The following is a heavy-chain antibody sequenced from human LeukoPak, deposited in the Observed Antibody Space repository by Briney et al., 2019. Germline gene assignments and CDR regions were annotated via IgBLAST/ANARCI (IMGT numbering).Heavy chain of an antibody. D-gene: IGHD1-26*01. V-gene: IGHV3-21*01. Sequence: GGSLRLSCAASGFTFSDYSMNWVRQAPGKGLEWVSSISRNSRHVYYGGSVWGRFTISRDDARNSPFLEMNSLRAEDMAVYYCVRDFMGMGGTTAYLHYWGQGTLVTVSS. CDR2: ISRNSRHV. CDR3: VRDFMGMGGTTAYLHY. CDR1: GFTFSDYS. J-gene: IGHJ1*01.